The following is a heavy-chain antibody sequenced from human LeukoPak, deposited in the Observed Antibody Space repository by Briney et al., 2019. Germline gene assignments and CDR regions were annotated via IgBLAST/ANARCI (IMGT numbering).Heavy chain of an antibody. J-gene: IGHJ4*02. CDR1: GFSFSDYG. Sequence: TGGSLRLSCVASGFSFSDYGMHWVRQAPGKGLEWMAVISYDGITKKYADSVQGRFTISRDNSKNSVQLEMNSLRVEDTAVYYCVFCSGGNCYYAVRGWTHWGQGTLVTVSS. D-gene: IGHD2-15*01. CDR3: VFCSGGNCYYAVRGWTH. V-gene: IGHV3-30*03. CDR2: ISYDGITK.